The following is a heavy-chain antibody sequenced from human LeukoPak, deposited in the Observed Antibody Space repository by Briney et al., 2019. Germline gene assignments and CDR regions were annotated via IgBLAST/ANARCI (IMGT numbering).Heavy chain of an antibody. D-gene: IGHD6-19*01. CDR1: GFTFNSYS. J-gene: IGHJ4*02. CDR3: ASSVAGTHGFDY. Sequence: GGSLRLSCAASGFTFNSYSMHWVRQAPGKGLEWVTAISDDETYKFYADSVKGRFTISRDNSKNTLYLQMGSLRAEDMAVYYCASSVAGTHGFDYWGQGTLVTVSS. CDR2: ISDDETYK. V-gene: IGHV3-30*14.